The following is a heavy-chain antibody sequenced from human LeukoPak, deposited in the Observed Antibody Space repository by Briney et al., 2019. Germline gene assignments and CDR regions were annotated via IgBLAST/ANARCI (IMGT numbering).Heavy chain of an antibody. Sequence: SETLSLTCAVYGRSFSGYYWSRIRQPPGKGLEWIGEINHSGSTNYNPSLKSRVTISVDTSKNQFSLKLSSVTAADTAVYYCARVRYSSRSWFDPWGQGTLVTASS. D-gene: IGHD6-13*01. J-gene: IGHJ5*02. CDR1: GRSFSGYY. V-gene: IGHV4-34*01. CDR3: ARVRYSSRSWFDP. CDR2: INHSGST.